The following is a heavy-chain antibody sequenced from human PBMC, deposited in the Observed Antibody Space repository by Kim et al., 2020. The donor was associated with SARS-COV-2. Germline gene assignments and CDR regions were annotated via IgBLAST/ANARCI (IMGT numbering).Heavy chain of an antibody. J-gene: IGHJ4*02. CDR2: ISGSGGST. Sequence: GGSLRLSCAASGFTFSNYAMSWVRQAPGKGLEWVSAISGSGGSTYYADSVKGRFTISRDNSKNTLYLQMNSLRAEDTAVYYCAKDWGILTGYPYYFDYWGQGTLVTVSS. CDR1: GFTFSNYA. D-gene: IGHD3-9*01. CDR3: AKDWGILTGYPYYFDY. V-gene: IGHV3-23*01.